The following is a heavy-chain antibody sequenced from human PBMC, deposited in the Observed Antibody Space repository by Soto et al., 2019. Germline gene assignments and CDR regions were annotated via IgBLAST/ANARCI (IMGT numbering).Heavy chain of an antibody. CDR1: GGSISSYY. Sequence: SETLSLTCTVSGGSISSYYWSWIRQPAGKGLEWIGRIYTSGSTNYNPSLKSRVTMSVDTSKNQFSLKLSSVTAADTAVYYCARVSIRRWYLAFDYWGQGTLVTVSS. CDR2: IYTSGST. CDR3: ARVSIRRWYLAFDY. D-gene: IGHD6-13*01. V-gene: IGHV4-4*07. J-gene: IGHJ4*02.